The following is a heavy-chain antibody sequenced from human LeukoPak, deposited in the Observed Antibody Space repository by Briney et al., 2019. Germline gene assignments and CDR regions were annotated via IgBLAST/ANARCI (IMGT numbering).Heavy chain of an antibody. CDR1: LGSISSYY. V-gene: IGHV4-59*01. CDR3: ASASLNIYAFDI. D-gene: IGHD2/OR15-2a*01. J-gene: IGHJ3*02. CDR2: IYYSGST. Sequence: SETLSLTCTVSLGSISSYYWSWIRQPPGKGLEWIGYIYYSGSTKYKPSLTSRATISVHTSKNQFSLKLSSVTSADTAVYYCASASLNIYAFDIWGQGAMVTVSS.